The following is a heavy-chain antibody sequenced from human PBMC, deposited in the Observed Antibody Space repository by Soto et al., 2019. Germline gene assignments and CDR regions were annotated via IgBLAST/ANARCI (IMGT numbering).Heavy chain of an antibody. J-gene: IGHJ4*02. CDR2: ISSSSDYI. CDR1: GFTFTSYT. CDR3: ARARVYATGPLDF. Sequence: LRLSCAAAGFTFTSYTMNWVRQAPGKGLEWVSSISSSSDYIYYADSMKGRVTISRDNAKNSLFLDMNSLTGEDTAVYYCARARVYATGPLDFWGQGTLVTVSS. D-gene: IGHD6-13*01. V-gene: IGHV3-21*06.